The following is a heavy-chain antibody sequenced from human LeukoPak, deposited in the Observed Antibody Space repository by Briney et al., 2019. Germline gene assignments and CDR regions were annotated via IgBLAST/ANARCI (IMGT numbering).Heavy chain of an antibody. V-gene: IGHV1-2*02. Sequence: ASVTVSCKASGYTFTGDYMHWVRQAPGQGLEWMGWINPKTGGTSYAQNFQGRVTMTRDTSISTAYMELSSLTSDDTAVYYCARFEYSTSSGPWGQGTLVTVSP. CDR1: GYTFTGDY. CDR2: INPKTGGT. J-gene: IGHJ5*02. CDR3: ARFEYSTSSGP. D-gene: IGHD6-6*01.